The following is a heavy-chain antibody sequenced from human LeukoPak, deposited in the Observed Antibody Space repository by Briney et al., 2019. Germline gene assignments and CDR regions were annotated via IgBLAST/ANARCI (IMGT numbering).Heavy chain of an antibody. V-gene: IGHV4-31*03. CDR1: GGPISSGAYY. Sequence: SQTLSLTCTVSGGPISSGAYYWSWFRQHPGKGLDWIGYISYDGGTYFKPSLKSRVAISVDTSTNQFSLKLSSVTAADTAVYYCARGETYYTSENFYSWFDPWGLGTLVTVSS. D-gene: IGHD3-10*01. CDR3: ARGETYYTSENFYSWFDP. CDR2: ISYDGGT. J-gene: IGHJ5*02.